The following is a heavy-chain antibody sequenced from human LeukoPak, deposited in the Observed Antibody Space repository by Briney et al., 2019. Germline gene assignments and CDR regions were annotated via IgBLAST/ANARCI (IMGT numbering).Heavy chain of an antibody. V-gene: IGHV6-1*01. CDR2: IYYRSQWYN. Sequence: SQTLSLTCAISGDSVSSNSAGWSWIRQSPSRGLEWLGRIYYRSQWYNDDAVSVKGRISINPDTAKNQFSLHLNSVTPDDTALYYCARGGLVRGSLNSLTGFDFWGQGTMVTVSS. CDR3: ARGGLVRGSLNSLTGFDF. J-gene: IGHJ3*01. D-gene: IGHD3-10*01. CDR1: GDSVSSNSAG.